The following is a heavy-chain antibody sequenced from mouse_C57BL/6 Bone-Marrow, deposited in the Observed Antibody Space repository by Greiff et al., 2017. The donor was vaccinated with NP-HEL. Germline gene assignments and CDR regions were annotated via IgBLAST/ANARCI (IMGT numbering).Heavy chain of an antibody. D-gene: IGHD2-1*01. CDR2: IYPGDVDT. V-gene: IGHV1-80*01. Sequence: QLQLQQSGPVLVPPGASVSLSCTASVYAFTSSCLHWVLQLPGQGLEWIGQIYPGDVDTNYNGKFKGKATLTADKSSSTAYMQLSSLTSEYSAVYFCASQFYYWKFAYWGQGTLVTVSA. J-gene: IGHJ3*01. CDR1: VYAFTSSC. CDR3: ASQFYYWKFAY.